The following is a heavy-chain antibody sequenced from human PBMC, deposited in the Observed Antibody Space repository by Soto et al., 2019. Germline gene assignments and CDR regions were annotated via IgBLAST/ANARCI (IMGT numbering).Heavy chain of an antibody. J-gene: IGHJ2*01. CDR3: ARIIADGYFDL. CDR1: GYSFTSYL. Sequence: GESLKISCKGSGYSFTSYLISWVRQMPGKGLEWMGRIDPSDSYTNYSPSFQGQVTMSADKSISTVYLQWNSLKASDTAMYYCARIIADGYFDLGGRGNLVTVSS. CDR2: IDPSDSYT. V-gene: IGHV5-10-1*04. D-gene: IGHD3-16*02.